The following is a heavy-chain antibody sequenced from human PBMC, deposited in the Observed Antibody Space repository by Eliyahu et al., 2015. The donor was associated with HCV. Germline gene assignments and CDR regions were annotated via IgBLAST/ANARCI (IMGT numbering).Heavy chain of an antibody. V-gene: IGHV1-2*02. CDR2: IDTXSGVT. J-gene: IGHJ5*02. CDR3: TTLPPGVVWGAFDP. D-gene: IGHD3-10*01. Sequence: LVQSGAEVRKPGASVNVSCEASGDXFTDYRINWVRQTPGQGLEWXGWIDTXSGVTRFXQKFQGRVTMTRDTSINTAYMELSSLTSDDTAVYYCTTLPPGVVWGAFDPWGPGTLLTVSS. CDR1: GDXFTDYR.